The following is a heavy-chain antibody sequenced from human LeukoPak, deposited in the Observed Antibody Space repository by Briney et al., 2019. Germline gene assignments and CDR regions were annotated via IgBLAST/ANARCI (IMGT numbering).Heavy chain of an antibody. V-gene: IGHV1-2*02. CDR2: INPKSGAA. CDR1: GYIFSDYY. D-gene: IGHD6-13*01. J-gene: IGHJ4*02. Sequence: ASVEVSCKASGYIFSDYYMHWVRQAPGRGLEWLGWINPKSGAADYAQQFRGRVTMTRDTSINTDYMEMKRVTSDDTAVYYCARGAEAETSPLDFWGQGTLVIVS. CDR3: ARGAEAETSPLDF.